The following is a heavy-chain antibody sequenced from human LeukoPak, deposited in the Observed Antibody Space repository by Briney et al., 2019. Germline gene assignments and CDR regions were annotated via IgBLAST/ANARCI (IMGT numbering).Heavy chain of an antibody. CDR3: ARVRAVSVSFDS. CDR1: GDSITTKTYS. Sequence: SETLSLTCAVSGDSITTKTYSWGWIRQPPGKDLEWIANIYSSGSTFYNPSLKSRITMSVDTSENRFSLRLSSLSAADTAVYYCARVRAVSVSFDSWGQGTLVTVSS. CDR2: IYSSGST. D-gene: IGHD6-19*01. V-gene: IGHV4-39*07. J-gene: IGHJ4*02.